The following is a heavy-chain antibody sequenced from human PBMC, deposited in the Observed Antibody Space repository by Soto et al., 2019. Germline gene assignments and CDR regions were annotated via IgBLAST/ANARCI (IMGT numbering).Heavy chain of an antibody. J-gene: IGHJ4*02. V-gene: IGHV4-34*01. Sequence: TSETPSLTCAVYGGSFSGYYWSWIRQPPGKGLEWIGEINHSGSTNYNPSLKSRVTISVDTSKNQFSLKLSSVTAADTAVYYCARGTGSYYADYWGQGALVTVSS. CDR3: ARGTGSYYADY. CDR2: INHSGST. CDR1: GGSFSGYY. D-gene: IGHD1-26*01.